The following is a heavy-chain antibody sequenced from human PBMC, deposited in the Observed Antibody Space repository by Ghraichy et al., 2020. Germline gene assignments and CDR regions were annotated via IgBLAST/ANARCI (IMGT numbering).Heavy chain of an antibody. CDR2: IVVGSGNT. CDR3: AADGDYDFWSGYKIDAFDI. V-gene: IGHV1-58*01. J-gene: IGHJ3*02. D-gene: IGHD3-3*01. CDR1: GFTFTSSA. Sequence: SVKVSCKASGFTFTSSAVQWVRQARGQRLEWIGWIVVGSGNTNYAQKFQERVTITRDMSTSTAYMELSSLRSEDTAVYYCAADGDYDFWSGYKIDAFDIWGQGTMVTVSS.